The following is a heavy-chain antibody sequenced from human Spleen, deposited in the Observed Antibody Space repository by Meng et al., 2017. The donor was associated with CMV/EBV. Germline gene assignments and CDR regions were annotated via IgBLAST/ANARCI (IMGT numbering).Heavy chain of an antibody. CDR1: GGSFSGYY. D-gene: IGHD6-13*01. V-gene: IGHV4-34*01. Sequence: ESLKISCAVYGGSFSGYYWSWIRQPPGKGLEWIGEINHSGSTNYNPSLKSRVTISVDTSKNQFSLKLSSVTAADTAVYYCARGAGTAAAEDYYYYGMDVWGQGTTVTVSS. CDR2: INHSGST. J-gene: IGHJ6*02. CDR3: ARGAGTAAAEDYYYYGMDV.